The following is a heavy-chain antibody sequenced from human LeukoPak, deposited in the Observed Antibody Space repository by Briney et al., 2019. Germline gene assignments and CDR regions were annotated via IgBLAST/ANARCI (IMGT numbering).Heavy chain of an antibody. Sequence: SETLSLTCTVSGDSITNYYWSWIRQPPAKGLEWIGYISYSGSTNYNPSLKSRVTISVDMSKNQFSLKLSSVTAADTAVYHCARKEWVPYYFYYGGQGALVTVSS. CDR2: ISYSGST. D-gene: IGHD3-3*01. CDR1: GDSITNYY. V-gene: IGHV4-59*01. CDR3: ARKEWVPYYFYY. J-gene: IGHJ4*02.